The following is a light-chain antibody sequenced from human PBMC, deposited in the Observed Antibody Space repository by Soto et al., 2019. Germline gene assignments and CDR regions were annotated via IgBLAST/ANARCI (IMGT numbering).Light chain of an antibody. CDR3: QQRSSWPRIT. Sequence: EIVLTQSPATLSLSPGERATLSCRASQSVSSYLAWYQQKPGQAPRLLIYDASNRAPGIPARFSGSGSGTDFTLTISGLEPDDFAVYYCQQRSSWPRITFGQGTRLEIK. CDR2: DAS. J-gene: IGKJ5*01. CDR1: QSVSSY. V-gene: IGKV3-11*01.